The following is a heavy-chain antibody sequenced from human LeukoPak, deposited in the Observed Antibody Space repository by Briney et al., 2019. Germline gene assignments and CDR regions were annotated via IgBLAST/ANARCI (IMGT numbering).Heavy chain of an antibody. Sequence: GASVKVSCKASGYTFTNYFLHWVRQAPGQGLEWMGIINPSGGGTSYAQKFQGRVTMTRDTSTSTVYMELSSLRSEDTAMYYCARDLKSSASLEDWGQGALVTVSS. D-gene: IGHD3-22*01. J-gene: IGHJ4*02. V-gene: IGHV1-46*01. CDR1: GYTFTNYF. CDR3: ARDLKSSASLED. CDR2: INPSGGGT.